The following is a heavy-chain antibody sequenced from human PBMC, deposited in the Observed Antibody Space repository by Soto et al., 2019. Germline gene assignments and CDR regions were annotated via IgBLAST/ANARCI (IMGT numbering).Heavy chain of an antibody. CDR3: ARGNDRTRPFDY. CDR2: IWYDGSNK. J-gene: IGHJ4*02. CDR1: GFTFSSYG. D-gene: IGHD3-22*01. V-gene: IGHV3-33*01. Sequence: QVQLVDSGGGVVQPGRSLRLSCAASGFTFSSYGMHWVRQAPGKGLEWVAVIWYDGSNKYYADSVKGRFTISRDNSKNTLYLQMNSLRAEDTAVYYCARGNDRTRPFDYWGQGTLVTVSS.